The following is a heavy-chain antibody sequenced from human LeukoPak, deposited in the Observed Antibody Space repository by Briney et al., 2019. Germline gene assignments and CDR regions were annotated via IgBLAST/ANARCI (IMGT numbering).Heavy chain of an antibody. D-gene: IGHD2/OR15-2a*01. J-gene: IGHJ4*02. CDR2: IDWDDDK. Sequence: SGPALVKPTQTLTLTCTFSEFSLSTSGMSINWIRQPPGKALEWLARIDWDDDKYYTTSLKTRLTISKDTSKNQVVLTLTNMDPLDTATYYCARSSGIFLSPPDYWGQGTLVTVSS. CDR1: EFSLSTSGMS. V-gene: IGHV2-70*11. CDR3: ARSSGIFLSPPDY.